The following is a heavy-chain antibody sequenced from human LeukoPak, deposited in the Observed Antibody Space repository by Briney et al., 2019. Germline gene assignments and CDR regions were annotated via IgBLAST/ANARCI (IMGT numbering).Heavy chain of an antibody. CDR2: IYHSGST. CDR1: GYSISSGYY. J-gene: IGHJ5*02. CDR3: ARDGVVAINWFDP. Sequence: PSETLSLTCTVSGYSISSGYYWGWIRPPPGKGLEWIGSIYHSGSTYYNPSLKSRVTISVDTSKNQFSLKLSSVTAADTAVYYCARDGVVAINWFDPWGQGTLVTVSS. D-gene: IGHD3-22*01. V-gene: IGHV4-38-2*02.